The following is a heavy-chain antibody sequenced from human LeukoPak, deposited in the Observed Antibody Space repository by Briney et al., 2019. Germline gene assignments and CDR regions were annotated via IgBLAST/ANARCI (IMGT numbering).Heavy chain of an antibody. Sequence: PGGSLRHSCAASGFTFSSYAMSWVRQAAGKGLDWVSAISGSGGSTYYADSVKGRFTISRDNSKNTLYLQMNSLRAEDTAVYYCAKDPAGVSTWGQGTLVTVSS. J-gene: IGHJ5*02. V-gene: IGHV3-23*01. CDR1: GFTFSSYA. CDR3: AKDPAGVST. D-gene: IGHD6-19*01. CDR2: ISGSGGST.